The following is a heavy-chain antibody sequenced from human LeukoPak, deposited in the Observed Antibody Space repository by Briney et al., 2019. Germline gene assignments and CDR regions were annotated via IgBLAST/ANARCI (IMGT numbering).Heavy chain of an antibody. V-gene: IGHV3-11*01. CDR1: GFTFSDYY. J-gene: IGHJ5*02. D-gene: IGHD2-15*01. CDR3: AREKEMVVAATVHNWFDP. Sequence: GGSLGLSCAASGFTFSDYYMSWIRQAPGKGLEWVSYISSSGSTIYYADSVKGRFTISRDNAKNSLYLQMNSLRAEDTAVYYCAREKEMVVAATVHNWFDPWGQGTLVTVSS. CDR2: ISSSGSTI.